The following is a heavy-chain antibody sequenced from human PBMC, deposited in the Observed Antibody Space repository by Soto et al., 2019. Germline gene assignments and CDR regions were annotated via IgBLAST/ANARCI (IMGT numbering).Heavy chain of an antibody. CDR2: ISGSGGST. J-gene: IGHJ4*02. V-gene: IGHV3-23*01. D-gene: IGHD2-15*01. Sequence: PGGSLRLSCASSGFTFSSYAMSWVRQAPGKGLEWVSAISGSGGSTYYADSVKGRFTISRDNSKNTLYLQMNSLRAEDTAVYYCAKDQEEDAVVVVAARVFDYWGQGTLVTVSS. CDR3: AKDQEEDAVVVVAARVFDY. CDR1: GFTFSSYA.